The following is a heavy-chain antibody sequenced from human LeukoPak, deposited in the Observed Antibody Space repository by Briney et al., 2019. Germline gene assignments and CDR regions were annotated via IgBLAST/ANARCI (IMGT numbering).Heavy chain of an antibody. Sequence: GASLRLSCAASGFTFSSYAMSWVRQAPGKGLEWVGRIKSKTGGGTIEYAAPVKGRFTISRDDSKNTLDLQMNSLKTEGTAVYYCITGRYWGQGTLVTVSS. V-gene: IGHV3-15*01. CDR1: GFTFSSYA. CDR2: IKSKTGGGTI. J-gene: IGHJ4*02. CDR3: ITGRY.